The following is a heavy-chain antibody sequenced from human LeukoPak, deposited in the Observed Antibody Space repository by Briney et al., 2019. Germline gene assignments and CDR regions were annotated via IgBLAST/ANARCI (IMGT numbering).Heavy chain of an antibody. J-gene: IGHJ4*02. CDR2: ISGSGGST. D-gene: IGHD2-2*01. CDR3: AIDPRVVPAYYFDY. CDR1: GFTFSSYA. V-gene: IGHV3-23*01. Sequence: GGSLRLSCAASGFTFSSYAMSWVRQAPGKGLEWVSAISGSGGSTYYADSVKGRFTISRDNSKNTLYLQMNSLRAEDTAVYYCAIDPRVVPAYYFDYWGQGTLVTVSS.